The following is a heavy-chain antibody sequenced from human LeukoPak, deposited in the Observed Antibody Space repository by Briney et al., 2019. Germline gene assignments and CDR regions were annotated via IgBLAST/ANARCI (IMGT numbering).Heavy chain of an antibody. J-gene: IGHJ5*02. CDR3: VRDHSGWSLDP. CDR2: ISDSGTTI. Sequence: GGSLRLSCAASGFTFSSYEMNWVRQAPGKGLEWISYISDSGTTINYADSVKGRFTISRDNAKNSLYLQMNSLRAEDTAVYYCVRDHSGWSLDPWGQGTLVTVSA. D-gene: IGHD6-19*01. CDR1: GFTFSSYE. V-gene: IGHV3-48*03.